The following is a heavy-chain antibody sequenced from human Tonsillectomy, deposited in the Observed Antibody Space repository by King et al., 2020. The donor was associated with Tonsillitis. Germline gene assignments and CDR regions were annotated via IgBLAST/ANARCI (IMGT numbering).Heavy chain of an antibody. V-gene: IGHV4-34*01. Sequence: VQLQQWGAGLLKPSETLSLTCAVYGGSFSGYYWSWIRQPPGKGLEWIGEINHSGSTNYNPSLKSRVTISVDTSKNQFSLKLSSVTAADTAVYYCASGSVVSSSFDYWGQGTLVTVSS. CDR2: INHSGST. CDR3: ASGSVVSSSFDY. J-gene: IGHJ4*02. CDR1: GGSFSGYY. D-gene: IGHD4-23*01.